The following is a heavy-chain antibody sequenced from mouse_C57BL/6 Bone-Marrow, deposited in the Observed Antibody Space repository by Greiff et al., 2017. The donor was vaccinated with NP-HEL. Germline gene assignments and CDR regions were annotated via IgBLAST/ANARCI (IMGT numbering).Heavy chain of an antibody. V-gene: IGHV1-19*01. CDR2: INPYNGGT. Sequence: VQLQQSGPVLVKPGASVKLSCKASGYTFTDYYMNWVKQSPGKSLEWIGAINPYNGGTSYNQKFKGQATLTVDKSSSTAYLELSSLTSEDSAVFCCASGGQWLREGEFDVWGTGTTVTVSS. CDR1: GYTFTDYY. J-gene: IGHJ1*03. CDR3: ASGGQWLREGEFDV. D-gene: IGHD2-2*01.